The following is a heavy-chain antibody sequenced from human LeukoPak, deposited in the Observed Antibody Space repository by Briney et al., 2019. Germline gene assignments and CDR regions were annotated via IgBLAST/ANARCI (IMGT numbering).Heavy chain of an antibody. D-gene: IGHD3-10*01. V-gene: IGHV1-69*05. CDR3: ARQRVGESFDY. CDR1: GGAFSSYA. Sequence: GASVKVSCKASGGAFSSYAISWVRQAPGQGLEWMGRIIPIFGTANYAQKFQGRVTITTDESTSTAYMELSSLRSEDTAVYYCARQRVGESFDYWGQGTLVTVSS. CDR2: IIPIFGTA. J-gene: IGHJ4*02.